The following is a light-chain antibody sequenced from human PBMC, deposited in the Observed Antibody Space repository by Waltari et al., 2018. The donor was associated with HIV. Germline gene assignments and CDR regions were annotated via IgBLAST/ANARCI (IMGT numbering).Light chain of an antibody. V-gene: IGKV3-20*01. Sequence: EIVLTQSPDPVSLSPGERVTLSCRASQTVSSSSLAWHQQKPGQAPRLLIYGASSRATGIPDRFSGSGSGTDFTLTISRLEPEDFAVYYCQQYGSSVWTFGQGTKVEI. CDR1: QTVSSSS. CDR3: QQYGSSVWT. CDR2: GAS. J-gene: IGKJ1*01.